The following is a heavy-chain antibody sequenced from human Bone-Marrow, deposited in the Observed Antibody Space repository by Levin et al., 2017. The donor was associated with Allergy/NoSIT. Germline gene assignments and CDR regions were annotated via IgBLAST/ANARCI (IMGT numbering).Heavy chain of an antibody. CDR1: GYPLTDFY. CDR3: ATDYDY. CDR2: FDSEDGEA. V-gene: IGHV1-24*01. J-gene: IGHJ4*02. Sequence: ASVKVSCKVSGYPLTDFYMHWVRQAPGKGLEWMGGFDSEDGEAIYAPKFQGRVTMTEDTSTDTAYMELRSLTYEDTAVYWCATDYDYWGQGTLVTVSS.